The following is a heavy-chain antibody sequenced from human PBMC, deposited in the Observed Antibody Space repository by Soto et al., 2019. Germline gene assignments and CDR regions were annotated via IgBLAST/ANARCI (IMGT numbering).Heavy chain of an antibody. J-gene: IGHJ3*02. CDR1: GFTFSTYN. D-gene: IGHD4-17*01. Sequence: EVQLVESGGGLVKPEESLSLSCAASGFTFSTYNMKWVRQAPGKGLEWVSSISTSGSYIFYAGSVRGRFTIFRDDAKNSLHLQMTSLGDEDTAVYYCATIGDRDGFDIWGHGTKVIVSS. CDR2: ISTSGSYI. V-gene: IGHV3-21*06. CDR3: ATIGDRDGFDI.